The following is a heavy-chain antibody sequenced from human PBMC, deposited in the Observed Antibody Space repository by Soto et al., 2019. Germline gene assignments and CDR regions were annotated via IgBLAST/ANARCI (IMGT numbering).Heavy chain of an antibody. J-gene: IGHJ4*02. CDR2: IYYSGRT. CDR1: GGSISSYY. CDR3: ARNWGQLLSPYYFDY. V-gene: IGHV4-59*01. Sequence: QVQLQESGPGLVKPSETLSLTCTVSGGSISSYYWSWIRQPPGKGLEWIGYIYYSGRTNYNPSLKSRVTISVDTSKNQFSLKLSSVTAADTAVYYCARNWGQLLSPYYFDYWGQGTLVSVSS. D-gene: IGHD2-2*01.